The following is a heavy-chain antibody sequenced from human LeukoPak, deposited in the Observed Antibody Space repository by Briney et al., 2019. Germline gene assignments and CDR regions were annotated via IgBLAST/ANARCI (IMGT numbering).Heavy chain of an antibody. Sequence: GGSLRLSCVASGFTITSNYVSWVRQAPGKGLEWVSFFYSGGATYYADSVKGRFTISGDSLKNTLYLQMSTLRADDTAVYYCARDGGAGSPDGRNRVFFGTDVWGQGTTVTVSS. V-gene: IGHV3-66*01. CDR1: GFTITSNY. D-gene: IGHD3-10*01. J-gene: IGHJ6*02. CDR3: ARDGGAGSPDGRNRVFFGTDV. CDR2: FYSGGAT.